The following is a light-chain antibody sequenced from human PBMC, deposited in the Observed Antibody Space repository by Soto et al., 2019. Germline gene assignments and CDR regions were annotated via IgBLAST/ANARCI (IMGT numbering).Light chain of an antibody. V-gene: IGKV1-39*01. Sequence: DIQMTQSPSSLSASIGDRVTITCRASQSISSYLNWYQQKPGKAPKLLIYAASRLQSGVASRFSGSGSGTDFTLIISGLQPEDFATYYCQQSYSTPFTFGGGTKLEIK. J-gene: IGKJ4*01. CDR2: AAS. CDR3: QQSYSTPFT. CDR1: QSISSY.